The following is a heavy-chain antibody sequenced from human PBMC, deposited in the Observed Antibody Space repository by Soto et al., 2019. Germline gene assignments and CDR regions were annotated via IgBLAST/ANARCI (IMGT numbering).Heavy chain of an antibody. D-gene: IGHD2-15*01. Sequence: GGCLRLSCAASGFTFSSDGMHWVRQAPGKGLEWVAVISYDGSNKYYADSVKGRFTISRDNSKNTLYLQMNSLRAEDTAVYYCAKESIVVVVAATPDYWGQGTLVTVSS. CDR3: AKESIVVVVAATPDY. J-gene: IGHJ4*02. CDR1: GFTFSSDG. V-gene: IGHV3-30*18. CDR2: ISYDGSNK.